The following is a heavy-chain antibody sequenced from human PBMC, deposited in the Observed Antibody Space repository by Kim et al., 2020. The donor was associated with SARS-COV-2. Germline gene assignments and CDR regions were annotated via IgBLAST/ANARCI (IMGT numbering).Heavy chain of an antibody. CDR1: GFTFHNYL. D-gene: IGHD3-10*01. CDR2: ITWDGSGT. V-gene: IGHV3-43*01. Sequence: GGSLRLSCEASGFTFHNYLMHWVRQPPGKGLEWVSLITWDGSGTYYTDSVRGRFSISRDNNKNFVYLQMDNVTTEDTGFYYCVKDSFDSGQYFFDRWGQGSLVLVSP. J-gene: IGHJ4*02. CDR3: VKDSFDSGQYFFDR.